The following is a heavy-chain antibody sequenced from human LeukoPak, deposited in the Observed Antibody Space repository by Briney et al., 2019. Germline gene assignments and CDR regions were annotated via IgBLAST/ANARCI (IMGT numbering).Heavy chain of an antibody. J-gene: IGHJ3*02. CDR3: ARDSASTGYMNAFDI. CDR2: IYYSGST. V-gene: IGHV4-4*02. Sequence: NPSETLSLTCAVSGGSISSSAWWTWVRQPPGKGLEYIGYIYYSGSTNYNPSLKSRVTISVDTSKNQFSLKLRSVTAADTAVYYCARDSASTGYMNAFDIWGQGTMVTVSS. CDR1: GGSISSSAW. D-gene: IGHD3-22*01.